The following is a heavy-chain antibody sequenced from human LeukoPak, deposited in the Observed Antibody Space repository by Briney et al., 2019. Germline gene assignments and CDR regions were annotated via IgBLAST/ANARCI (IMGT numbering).Heavy chain of an antibody. CDR3: AKGLSSWFNWFDP. CDR1: GFTFSSYG. J-gene: IGHJ5*02. Sequence: QPGRSLRLSCAASGFTFSSYGMHWVRQAPGKGLEWVAVIWYDGSNKYYADSVQGRFTISRDNSKNTLYLQMNSLRAEDTAVYYCAKGLSSWFNWFDPWGQGTLVTVSS. V-gene: IGHV3-33*06. CDR2: IWYDGSNK. D-gene: IGHD6-13*01.